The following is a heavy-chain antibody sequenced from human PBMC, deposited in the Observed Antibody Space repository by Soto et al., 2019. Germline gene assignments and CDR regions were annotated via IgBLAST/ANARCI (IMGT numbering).Heavy chain of an antibody. CDR3: ARAPPGGDYAHAFDI. J-gene: IGHJ3*02. Sequence: SVKVSCKASGGTFSSYTISWVRQAPGQGLEWMGRIIPILGIANYAQKFQGRVTITADKSTSTAYMELSSLRSEDTAVYYCARAPPGGDYAHAFDIWGQGTMVTVSS. CDR2: IIPILGIA. D-gene: IGHD4-17*01. V-gene: IGHV1-69*02. CDR1: GGTFSSYT.